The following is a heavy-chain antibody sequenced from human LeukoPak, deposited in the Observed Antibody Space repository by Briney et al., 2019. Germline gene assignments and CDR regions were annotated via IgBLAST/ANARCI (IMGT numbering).Heavy chain of an antibody. CDR2: IYASGST. J-gene: IGHJ4*02. V-gene: IGHV4-61*02. CDR1: GGSISSDGYY. CDR3: ARTLYWSNGLDY. Sequence: SETLSLTCTVSGGSISSDGYYWSWIRQPAGKGLGWIGRIYASGSTNYNPSLKSRVAISVDTSRNQFSLKLASVTAADTAVYYCARTLYWSNGLDYWGQGTLVTVSS. D-gene: IGHD2-8*01.